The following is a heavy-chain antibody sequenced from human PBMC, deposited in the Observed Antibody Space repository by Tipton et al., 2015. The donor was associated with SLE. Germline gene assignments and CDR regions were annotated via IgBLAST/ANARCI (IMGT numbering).Heavy chain of an antibody. D-gene: IGHD1-1*01. CDR3: AREDPTQGYYMDV. CDR2: ISYSGVT. Sequence: TLSLTCSVSDDSIRDYYFSWIRQPPGKELEWIGYISYSGVTGYNPSLKSRVTIFRDTSKNQFSLRLNSVTAGDTAVYYCAREDPTQGYYMDVWGNGTPVTISS. J-gene: IGHJ6*03. V-gene: IGHV4-59*01. CDR1: DDSIRDYY.